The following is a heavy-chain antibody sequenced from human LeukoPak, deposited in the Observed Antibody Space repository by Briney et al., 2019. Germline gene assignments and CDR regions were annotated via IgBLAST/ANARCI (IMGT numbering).Heavy chain of an antibody. J-gene: IGHJ3*02. V-gene: IGHV3-74*03. CDR2: LYSDGRSL. D-gene: IGHD5-12*01. CDR3: ARVKEASAFDI. Sequence: GGSLRLSCAGSGFNFTGYWMHWVRQAPGKGLEWISRLYSDGRSLTYADSVMGRFTISRDNAKNSLYLQMNSLRAEDTAVYYCARVKEASAFDIWGQGTVVTVS. CDR1: GFNFTGYW.